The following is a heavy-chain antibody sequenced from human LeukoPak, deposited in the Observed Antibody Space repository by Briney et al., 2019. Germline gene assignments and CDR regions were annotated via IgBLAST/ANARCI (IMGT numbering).Heavy chain of an antibody. CDR1: GFTFSDYY. Sequence: GGSLRLSCAASGFTFSDYYMNWIRQAPGGGLEWVSYITSSGSPTHYADSVKGRFTISRDNAKSSLYLQMNSLRGEDTAVYYCARGGSGWQPFDYWGQGTLVTVSS. J-gene: IGHJ4*02. CDR3: ARGGSGWQPFDY. CDR2: ITSSGSPT. V-gene: IGHV3-11*01. D-gene: IGHD6-19*01.